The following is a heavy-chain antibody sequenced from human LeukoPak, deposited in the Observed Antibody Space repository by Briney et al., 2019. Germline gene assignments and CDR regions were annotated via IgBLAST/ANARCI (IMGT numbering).Heavy chain of an antibody. Sequence: NPSETLSLTCTVSGGSISTSNYWGWIRQPPGKGLEWIGNIFYSGSTYYSPSLKSRVTISLDTSRNQFSLKLTSVTAADTAVYYCAKSNGYGLVDIWGQGTMVTVSS. J-gene: IGHJ3*02. D-gene: IGHD3-10*01. V-gene: IGHV4-39*07. CDR2: IFYSGST. CDR3: AKSNGYGLVDI. CDR1: GGSISTSNY.